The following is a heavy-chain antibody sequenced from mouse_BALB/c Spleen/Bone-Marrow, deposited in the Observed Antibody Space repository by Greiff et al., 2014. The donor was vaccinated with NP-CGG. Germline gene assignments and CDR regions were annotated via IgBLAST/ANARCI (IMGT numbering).Heavy chain of an antibody. J-gene: IGHJ3*01. CDR1: GFNIKDTY. Sequence: VQLQQSGAELVKPGASVKLPCTASGFNIKDTYMHWVKQRPEQGLEWIGRIDPANGNTKYDPKFQGKATITADTSSNTAYLQLSSLPSEDTAVYYCTTYYGSRFTYWGQGTLVTVSA. D-gene: IGHD2-9*01. CDR2: IDPANGNT. CDR3: TTYYGSRFTY. V-gene: IGHV14-3*02.